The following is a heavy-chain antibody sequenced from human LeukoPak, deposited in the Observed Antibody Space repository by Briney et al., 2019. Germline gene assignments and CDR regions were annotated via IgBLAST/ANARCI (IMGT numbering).Heavy chain of an antibody. D-gene: IGHD3-22*01. CDR1: GYTFTSYA. CDR2: INAGNGNT. J-gene: IGHJ4*02. V-gene: IGHV1-3*01. Sequence: ASVKVSCTASGYTFTSYAMHWVRQAPGQRLEWMGWINAGNGNTKYSQKFQGRVTITRDTSASTAYMELSSLRSEDTAVYYCARAQTYYYDSSGYYYPPYFDYWGQGTLVTVSS. CDR3: ARAQTYYYDSSGYYYPPYFDY.